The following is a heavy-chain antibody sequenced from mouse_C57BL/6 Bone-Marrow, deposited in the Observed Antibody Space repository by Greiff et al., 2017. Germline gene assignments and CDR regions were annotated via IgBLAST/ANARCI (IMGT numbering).Heavy chain of an antibody. CDR2: IYPRSGST. CDR3: ARSGCAYYGSSYGY. CDR1: GYTFTSYG. V-gene: IGHV1-81*01. J-gene: IGHJ2*01. D-gene: IGHD1-1*01. Sequence: QVQLQQSGAELARPGASVKLSCKASGYTFTSYGISWVKQRPGQGLEWIGEIYPRSGSTYYNEKFKGKATLTADKSSSTAYMELRSLTSEDSAVYVCARSGCAYYGSSYGYWGQGTTLTVPA.